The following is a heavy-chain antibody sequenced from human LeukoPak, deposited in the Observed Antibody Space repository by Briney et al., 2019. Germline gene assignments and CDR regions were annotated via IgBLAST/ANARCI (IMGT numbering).Heavy chain of an antibody. CDR1: GFTFTDYA. Sequence: GGSLRLSCAASGFTFTDYAMNWVRQPPGEGLEWVSGIRYGGDNTYYADSVKGRFTISRDNPRNTLNLALNSLRAEDTAVYYCAKDPHPYGDSVGGYHFDYWGQGTLVTDSS. CDR3: AKDPHPYGDSVGGYHFDY. J-gene: IGHJ4*02. CDR2: IRYGGDNT. V-gene: IGHV3-23*01. D-gene: IGHD4-17*01.